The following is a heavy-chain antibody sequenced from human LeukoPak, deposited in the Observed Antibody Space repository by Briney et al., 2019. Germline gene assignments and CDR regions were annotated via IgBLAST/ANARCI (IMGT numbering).Heavy chain of an antibody. D-gene: IGHD6-19*01. Sequence: PGGSLRLSCAASGFTFSSYAMHWVRQAPGTGLEWVAVMSYDGSNKYYADSVKGRFTISRDNSKNTLYLQMNSLRAEDTAVYYCARESTAVAPLDYWGQGTLVTVSS. CDR1: GFTFSSYA. V-gene: IGHV3-30-3*01. CDR2: MSYDGSNK. J-gene: IGHJ4*02. CDR3: ARESTAVAPLDY.